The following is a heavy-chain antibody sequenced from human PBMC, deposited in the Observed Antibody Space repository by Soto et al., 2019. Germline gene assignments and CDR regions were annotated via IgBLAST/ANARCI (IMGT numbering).Heavy chain of an antibody. CDR3: ARVRTAMAPDYYYYGTDV. D-gene: IGHD5-18*01. CDR2: IYSVGST. CDR1: GFTVSSNY. J-gene: IGHJ6*02. Sequence: EVQLVESGGGLVQPGGSLRLSCAASGFTVSSNYMSWVRQAPGKGLEWVSVIYSVGSTYYADSVKVRFTISRHNSKNKLYLQRNSLRSEDTAVYYCARVRTAMAPDYYYYGTDVWGQGTTVTVS. V-gene: IGHV3-53*04.